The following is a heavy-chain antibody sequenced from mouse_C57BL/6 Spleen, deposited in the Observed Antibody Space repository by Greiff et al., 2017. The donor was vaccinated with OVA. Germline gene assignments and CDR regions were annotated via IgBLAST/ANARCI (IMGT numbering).Heavy chain of an antibody. D-gene: IGHD4-1*01. CDR3: ARDQVGRFAY. V-gene: IGHV3-6*01. CDR2: ISYDGSN. J-gene: IGHJ3*01. CDR1: GYSITSGYY. Sequence: VQLQQSGPGLVKPSQSLSLTCSVTGYSITSGYYWNWIRQFPGNKLEWMGYISYDGSNNYNPSLKNRISITRDTSKNQFFLKLNSVTTEDTATYYCARDQVGRFAYWGQGTLVTVSA.